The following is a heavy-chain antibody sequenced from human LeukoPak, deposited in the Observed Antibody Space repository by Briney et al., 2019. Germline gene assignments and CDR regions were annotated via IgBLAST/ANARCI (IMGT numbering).Heavy chain of an antibody. Sequence: ASVKVSCKASGYTFTSYDINWVRQATGQGLEWMGWMNPNSGNTGYAQKFQGRVTITRNTSISTAYMELSSLRSEDTAVYYCALTTVISGWGFDYWGQGTLVAVSS. D-gene: IGHD4-11*01. CDR1: GYTFTSYD. CDR2: MNPNSGNT. J-gene: IGHJ4*02. CDR3: ALTTVISGWGFDY. V-gene: IGHV1-8*03.